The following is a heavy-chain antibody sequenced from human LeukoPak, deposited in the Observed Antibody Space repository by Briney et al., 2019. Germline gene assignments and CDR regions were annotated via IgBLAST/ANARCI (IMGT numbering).Heavy chain of an antibody. CDR2: IRYDGSNK. CDR1: GFTFSSYG. CDR3: ARDREGSSSWDY. V-gene: IGHV3-30*02. D-gene: IGHD6-13*01. Sequence: GGSLRLSCAASGFTFSSYGMHWVRQAPGKGLEWVAFIRYDGSNKYYADSVKGRFTISRDNSKNTIFLQMNSLRADDTAVYYCARDREGSSSWDYWGQGTLVTVSS. J-gene: IGHJ4*02.